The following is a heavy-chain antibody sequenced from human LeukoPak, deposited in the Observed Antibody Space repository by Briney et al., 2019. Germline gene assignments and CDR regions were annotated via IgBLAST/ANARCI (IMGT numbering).Heavy chain of an antibody. V-gene: IGHV3-7*01. J-gene: IGHJ5*02. CDR1: GFTFSSYW. D-gene: IGHD6-19*01. CDR3: AREGAVAGIVWFDP. Sequence: GGSLRLSCAASGFTFSSYWMSWVRQAPGKGLEWVANIKQDGSEKYYVDSVKGRFTISRDNAKNSLYLQMNSLRAADTAVYYCAREGAVAGIVWFDPWGQGTLVTVSS. CDR2: IKQDGSEK.